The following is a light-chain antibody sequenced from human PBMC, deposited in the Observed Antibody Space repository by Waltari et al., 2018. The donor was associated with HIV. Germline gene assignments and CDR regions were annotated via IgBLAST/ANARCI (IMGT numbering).Light chain of an antibody. V-gene: IGLV3-25*03. CDR2: KDT. CDR3: QSGDNKLTSVF. J-gene: IGLJ2*01. Sequence: SSELTQPPSVSVSPGQTVRITCSGDALPTQYTSWYQQKPGQPPFLVMYKDTQRSSGTPERFSGSSSGTTVTLTITAVRAEDEAYYYCQSGDNKLTSVFFGGGTRLTVL. CDR1: ALPTQY.